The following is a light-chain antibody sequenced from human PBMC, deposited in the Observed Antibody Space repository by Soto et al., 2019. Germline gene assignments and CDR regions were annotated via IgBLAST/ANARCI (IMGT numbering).Light chain of an antibody. CDR1: ISDVGGYNY. CDR2: DVS. CDR3: SSYTISGTPV. J-gene: IGLJ2*01. Sequence: QSALTQPASVSGSPGQSITISCTGTISDVGGYNYVSWFQHHPGEAPKLMIYDVSNRPSGVSYRFSGSKSVNTASLTISGLQAEDEADYYCSSYTISGTPVFGGGTKVTVL. V-gene: IGLV2-14*03.